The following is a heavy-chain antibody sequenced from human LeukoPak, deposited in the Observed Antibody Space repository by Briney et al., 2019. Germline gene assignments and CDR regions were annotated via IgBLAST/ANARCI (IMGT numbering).Heavy chain of an antibody. CDR1: GYTFTAYY. Sequence: ASVKVSCKASGYTFTAYYVHWVRQAPGQGPEWMGWINSNTGDTGYAQKLQGRVTMTTDTSTSTAYMELRSLRSDDTAVYYCARNGGNYYYYMDVWGKGTTVTVPS. V-gene: IGHV1-18*04. J-gene: IGHJ6*03. CDR2: INSNTGDT. D-gene: IGHD2-8*01. CDR3: ARNGGNYYYYMDV.